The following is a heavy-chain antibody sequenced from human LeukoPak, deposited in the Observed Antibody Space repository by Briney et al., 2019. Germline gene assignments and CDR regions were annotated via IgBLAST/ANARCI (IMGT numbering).Heavy chain of an antibody. J-gene: IGHJ4*02. D-gene: IGHD2-2*01. CDR2: IYYSGST. V-gene: IGHV4-59*01. CDR1: GGSISSYY. CDR3: ARADCSSTSCPFDY. Sequence: PSETLSLTCTVSGGSISSYYWSWIRQPPGKGLEWIGYIYYSGSTDYNPSPKSRVTISVDTSKNQLSLKLSSVTAADTAVYYCARADCSSTSCPFDYWGQGTLVTVSS.